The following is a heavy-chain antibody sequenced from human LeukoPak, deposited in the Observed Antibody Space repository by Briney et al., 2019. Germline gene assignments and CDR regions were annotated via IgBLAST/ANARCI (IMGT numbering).Heavy chain of an antibody. D-gene: IGHD3-10*01. CDR3: ARGGVAAKYYFDF. V-gene: IGHV4-59*11. J-gene: IGHJ4*02. Sequence: SETLSLTCTVSGGSISPLYWGWIRQAPGKELEFIGYIYYSGSTNFNPSLKSRVTLSVDTSKSQISLKLTSVTAADTAVYYCARGGVAAKYYFDFWGQGTLVTVSS. CDR1: GGSISPLY. CDR2: IYYSGST.